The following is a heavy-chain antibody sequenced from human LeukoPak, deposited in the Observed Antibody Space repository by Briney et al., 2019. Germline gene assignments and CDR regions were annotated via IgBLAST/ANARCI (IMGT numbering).Heavy chain of an antibody. CDR3: ARDLPGIQLWFSGPFNDY. D-gene: IGHD5-18*01. CDR1: GGTFSSYA. V-gene: IGHV1-69*05. J-gene: IGHJ4*02. CDR2: IIPIFGTA. Sequence: GSSVKVSCKASGGTFSSYAISWVRQAPGQGLEWMGGIIPIFGTANYAQKLQGRVTMTTDTSTSTAYMELRSLRSDDTAVYYCARDLPGIQLWFSGPFNDYWGQGTLVTVSS.